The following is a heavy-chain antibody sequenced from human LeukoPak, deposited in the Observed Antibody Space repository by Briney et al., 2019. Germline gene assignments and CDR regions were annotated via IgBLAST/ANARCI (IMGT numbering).Heavy chain of an antibody. D-gene: IGHD6-13*01. CDR3: ARGFSSRWYSWFDP. V-gene: IGHV4-59*01. CDR2: IYYSGST. Sequence: SETLSLTCTVSGGSISSYYWSWIRQPPGKGLEWIGYIYYSGSTNYNPSLKSRVTISVDTSKKQFSLKLSSVTAADAAVYYCARGFSSRWYSWFDPWGQGTLVTVSS. CDR1: GGSISSYY. J-gene: IGHJ5*02.